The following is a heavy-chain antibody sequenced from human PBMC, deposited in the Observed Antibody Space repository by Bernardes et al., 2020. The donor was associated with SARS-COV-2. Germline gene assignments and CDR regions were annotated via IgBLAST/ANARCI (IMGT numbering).Heavy chain of an antibody. CDR1: GYTFTSYG. CDR2: ISSYNGNT. CDR3: ASFGRDDFWSGHYYYYGMDV. Sequence: ASVKVSCKASGYTFTSYGISWVRQAPGQGLEWMGWISSYNGNTNYAQKLQGRVTMTTDTSTSTAYMELRSLRSDDTAVYYCASFGRDDFWSGHYYYYGMDVWGQGTTVTVSS. D-gene: IGHD3-3*01. V-gene: IGHV1-18*01. J-gene: IGHJ6*02.